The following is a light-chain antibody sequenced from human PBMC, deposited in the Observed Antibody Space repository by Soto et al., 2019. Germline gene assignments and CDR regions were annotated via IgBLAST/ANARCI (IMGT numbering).Light chain of an antibody. CDR1: QNINSRY. Sequence: EIVVTQSPGTLSLSPGERATLSCRASQNINSRYLAWYQQKPGQAPRLLIYGTSSKATGIPDRFSGSGSGTDFTLTISRLEPEDFAVYYCQQFGSSPGFTFGPGTKVDIK. CDR3: QQFGSSPGFT. V-gene: IGKV3-20*01. J-gene: IGKJ3*01. CDR2: GTS.